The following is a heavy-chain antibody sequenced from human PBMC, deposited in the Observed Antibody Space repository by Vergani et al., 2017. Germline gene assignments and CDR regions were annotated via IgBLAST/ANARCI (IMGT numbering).Heavy chain of an antibody. CDR1: GFTFDTYT. Sequence: EVQLLESGGGLVQPGGSRRLSCAGAGFTFDTYTMAYVRQAPGKGLEWVATISSCSGDIFYADSVKGRFTISRDNSKNTLFLQMNSLKDEDTAVYYCTTAWGLYYLHGEYFQYWGRGTLVSVSS. D-gene: IGHD3-10*01. V-gene: IGHV3-23*01. J-gene: IGHJ1*01. CDR2: ISSCSGDI. CDR3: TTAWGLYYLHGEYFQY.